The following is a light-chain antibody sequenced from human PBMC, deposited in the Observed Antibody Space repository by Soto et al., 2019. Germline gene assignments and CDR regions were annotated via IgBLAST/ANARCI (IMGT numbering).Light chain of an antibody. CDR2: DAS. CDR1: QSVNNNF. V-gene: IGKV3-20*01. J-gene: IGKJ4*01. Sequence: EIVLTQSPGTLSLSPGERATLSCRASQSVNNNFLAWYQQKPGQAPRLLIYDASSRATGIPDRFSGGGSGTDFTLTISRLEPEDFAVYSCQQYVTSPLTFGGGTKVEIK. CDR3: QQYVTSPLT.